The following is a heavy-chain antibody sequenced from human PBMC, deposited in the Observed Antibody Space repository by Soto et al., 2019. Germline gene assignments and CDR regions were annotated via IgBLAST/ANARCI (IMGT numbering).Heavy chain of an antibody. J-gene: IGHJ3*02. V-gene: IGHV3-30*18. Sequence: QVQLVESGGGVVQTGRSLRLSCAASGFTFSSNGMHWVRQAPGKGLEWVALISYDGSNKYYADSVKGRFTIASDNSKNTLDRQMNSVSAEDTAVYYCVKDLYSGSCYGGVDRWGQVRMYTVSS. CDR1: GFTFSSNG. CDR2: ISYDGSNK. D-gene: IGHD1-26*01. CDR3: VKDLYSGSCYGGVDR.